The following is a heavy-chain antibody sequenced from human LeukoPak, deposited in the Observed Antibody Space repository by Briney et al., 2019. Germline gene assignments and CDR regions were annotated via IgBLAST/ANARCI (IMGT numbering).Heavy chain of an antibody. CDR2: ISYDAYNQ. Sequence: GGSLRLSCAASGLTFTNYDMHWVRQAPGKGLESVAVISYDAYNQYYADSVKGRFTISRDNSKNTLYLQMNSLRAEDTAVYYCASPYSSGWADYWGQGTLVTVSS. CDR1: GLTFTNYD. D-gene: IGHD6-19*01. CDR3: ASPYSSGWADY. V-gene: IGHV3-30-3*01. J-gene: IGHJ4*02.